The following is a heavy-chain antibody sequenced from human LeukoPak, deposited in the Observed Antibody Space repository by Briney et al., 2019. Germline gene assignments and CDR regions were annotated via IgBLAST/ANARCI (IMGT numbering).Heavy chain of an antibody. J-gene: IGHJ4*02. CDR2: IVVGSGST. Sequence: GASVKVSCKASGFTFTSSAMQWVRQARGQRLEWIGWIVVGSGSTNYAQKFQERVTITRDMSTSTAYMELSSLRSEDTAVYYCAAELNYYDSSGYGYWGQGTLVTVSS. CDR3: AAELNYYDSSGYGY. V-gene: IGHV1-58*02. D-gene: IGHD3-22*01. CDR1: GFTFTSSA.